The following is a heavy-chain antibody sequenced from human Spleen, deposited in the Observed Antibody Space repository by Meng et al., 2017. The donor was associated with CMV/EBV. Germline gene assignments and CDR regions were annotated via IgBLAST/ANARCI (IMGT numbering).Heavy chain of an antibody. CDR3: AKDQDCSSTSCYGGWFDP. CDR2: IYIGGST. Sequence: GESLKISCAASGLTVSENYMSWVRQAPGKGLEWVSVIYIGGSTYYADSVKGRFTISRDNSKNTLYLQMNSLRPEDTAMYYCAKDQDCSSTSCYGGWFDPWGQGTLVTVSS. D-gene: IGHD2-2*01. J-gene: IGHJ5*02. CDR1: GLTVSENY. V-gene: IGHV3-66*02.